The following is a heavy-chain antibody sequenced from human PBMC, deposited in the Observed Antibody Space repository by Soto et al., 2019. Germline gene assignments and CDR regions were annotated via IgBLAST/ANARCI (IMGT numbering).Heavy chain of an antibody. D-gene: IGHD3-22*01. CDR3: AKFYDSSGFYYFDY. J-gene: IGHJ4*02. CDR1: GFTFSSYA. Sequence: LRLSCAASGFTFSSYAMSWVRQAPGKGLEWVSAISGSGGSTYYADSVKGRFTISRDNSKNTLYLQMNSLRAEDTAVYYCAKFYDSSGFYYFDYWGQGTLVTVSS. CDR2: ISGSGGST. V-gene: IGHV3-23*01.